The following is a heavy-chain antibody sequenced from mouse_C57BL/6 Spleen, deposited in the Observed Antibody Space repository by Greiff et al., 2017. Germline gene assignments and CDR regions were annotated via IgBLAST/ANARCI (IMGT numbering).Heavy chain of an antibody. D-gene: IGHD2-2*01. CDR3: ASGGYAYYYAMDY. J-gene: IGHJ4*01. CDR1: GYTFTDHY. CDR2: INPNNGGT. V-gene: IGHV1-26*01. Sequence: EVQLQQSGPELVKPGASVKISCKASGYTFTDHYMNWVKQSHGKSLEWIGDINPNNGGTSYNQKFKGKATLTVDKSSSTAYMELRSLTSEDSAVYYCASGGYAYYYAMDYWGQGTSVTVSS.